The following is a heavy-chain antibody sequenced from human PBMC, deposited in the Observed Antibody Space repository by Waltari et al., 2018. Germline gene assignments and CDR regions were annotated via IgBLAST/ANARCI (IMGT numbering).Heavy chain of an antibody. CDR2: VIPILGIA. V-gene: IGHV1-69*04. Sequence: QVQLVPSGAEVKKPGSSVKVSCEASGGTFSSYALCWVRQAPGQGLEWMGRVIPILGIANYAQKFQGRGTITADESTSTAYMELSSLRSEDTAVYYCARDRWDYGGNSRFDYWGQGTLVTVSS. CDR1: GGTFSSYA. CDR3: ARDRWDYGGNSRFDY. J-gene: IGHJ4*02. D-gene: IGHD4-17*01.